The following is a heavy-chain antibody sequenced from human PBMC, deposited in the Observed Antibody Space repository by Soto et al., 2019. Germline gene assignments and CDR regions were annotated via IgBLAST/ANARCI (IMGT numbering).Heavy chain of an antibody. J-gene: IGHJ5*02. CDR3: ARTQFYSGSGNYRNLMFDP. CDR1: GFTVSSNY. Sequence: GGSLRLSCAASGFTVSSNYMSWVRQAPGKGLEWVSVIYSGGSTYYADSVKGRFTISRDNSKNTLYLQMNSLRAEDTAVYYCARTQFYSGSGNYRNLMFDPWGQGIQVTVSS. V-gene: IGHV3-53*01. D-gene: IGHD3-10*01. CDR2: IYSGGST.